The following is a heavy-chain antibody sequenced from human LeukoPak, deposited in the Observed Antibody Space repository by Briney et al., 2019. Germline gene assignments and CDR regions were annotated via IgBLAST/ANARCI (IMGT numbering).Heavy chain of an antibody. CDR2: IYPGDSDT. CDR3: ARHSGLYYYDSRGYSDY. Sequence: AESLQILSKSSGYSFTSYWIGWVRQMPGKGLEWMGIIYPGDSDTRYSPSFQGQVTISADKSISTAYLQWSSLKASDTAMYYCARHSGLYYYDSRGYSDYWGQGNLVSVSS. J-gene: IGHJ4*02. V-gene: IGHV5-51*01. D-gene: IGHD3-22*01. CDR1: GYSFTSYW.